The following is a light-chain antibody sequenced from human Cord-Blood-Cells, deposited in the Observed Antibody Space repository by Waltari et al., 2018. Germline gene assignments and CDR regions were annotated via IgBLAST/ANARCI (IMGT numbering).Light chain of an antibody. J-gene: IGKJ2*01. CDR1: QSISSC. CDR3: QQYNSYSPYT. CDR2: DAS. V-gene: IGKV1-5*01. Sequence: DIQMTQSPSPLSASEGDRVPITCRASQSISSCLAWYQQKPGKAPKLLIYDASSLESGVPSRFSGSGSGTEFTLTISSLQPDDFATYYCQQYNSYSPYTFGQGTKLEIK.